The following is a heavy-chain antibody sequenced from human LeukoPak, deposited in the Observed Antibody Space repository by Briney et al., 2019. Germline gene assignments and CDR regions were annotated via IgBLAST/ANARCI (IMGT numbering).Heavy chain of an antibody. Sequence: GESLKISCKGSGYSFTSYWIGWVRQMPGKGLEWMGIIYPGDSDTRNSPSFQGQVTISADKSISTAYLQWSSLKASDTAMYYCARVPSAEGYGSYYFDYWGQGTLVTVSS. J-gene: IGHJ4*02. CDR3: ARVPSAEGYGSYYFDY. V-gene: IGHV5-51*01. CDR2: IYPGDSDT. D-gene: IGHD5-18*01. CDR1: GYSFTSYW.